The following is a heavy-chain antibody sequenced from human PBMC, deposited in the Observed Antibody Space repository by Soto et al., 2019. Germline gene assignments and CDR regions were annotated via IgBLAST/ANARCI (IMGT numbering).Heavy chain of an antibody. CDR1: GFTFSSYG. J-gene: IGHJ6*02. Sequence: GGSLILSCAASGFTFSSYGMHWVRQAPGKGLEWVAVISYDGSNKYYADSVKGRFTISRDNSKNTLYLQMNSLRAEDTAVYYCAKSVLWGQGTTVTVSS. CDR2: ISYDGSNK. CDR3: AKSVL. V-gene: IGHV3-30*18.